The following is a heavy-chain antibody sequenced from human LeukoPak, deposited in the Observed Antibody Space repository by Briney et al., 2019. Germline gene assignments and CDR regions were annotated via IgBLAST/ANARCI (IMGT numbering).Heavy chain of an antibody. CDR3: TRVGYIDEGIDY. CDR2: IKQDGSKK. J-gene: IGHJ4*02. V-gene: IGHV3-7*04. D-gene: IGHD5-24*01. Sequence: GGSLRLSCVASGFPFSSYWMTWVRQAPGKGLEWVANIKQDGSKKSYVDSVKGRFTISRDNAKNSLYLQMNSLRAEDTAIYYCTRVGYIDEGIDYWGQETLVTVSS. CDR1: GFPFSSYW.